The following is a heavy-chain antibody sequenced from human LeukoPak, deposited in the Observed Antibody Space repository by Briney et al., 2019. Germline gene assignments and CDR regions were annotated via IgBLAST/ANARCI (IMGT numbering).Heavy chain of an antibody. V-gene: IGHV5-51*01. CDR2: IYPGDSDT. D-gene: IGHD2-2*01. CDR1: GYSFSSYW. CDR3: ARKGQLPAAGAADI. J-gene: IGHJ3*02. Sequence: GESLKISCEASGYSFSSYWIGWVRQVPGKGLELMGIIYPGDSDTRYSPSFQGQVTISADKSISTAYLQWSSLKASDTAMYYCARKGQLPAAGAADIWGQGTMVTVSS.